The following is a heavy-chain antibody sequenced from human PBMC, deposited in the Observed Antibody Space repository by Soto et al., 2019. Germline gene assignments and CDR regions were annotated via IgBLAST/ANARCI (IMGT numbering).Heavy chain of an antibody. CDR3: VKGVGVVVVAASNYYYYGMDV. D-gene: IGHD2-15*01. J-gene: IGHJ6*02. CDR2: ISSNGGST. CDR1: GFTFSSYA. Sequence: GGSLRLSCSASGFTFSSYAMHWVRQAPGKGLEYVSAISSNGGSTYYADSVKGRFTISRDNSKNTLYLQMSSLRAEDTAVYYCVKGVGVVVVAASNYYYYGMDVWGQGTTVTVSS. V-gene: IGHV3-64D*08.